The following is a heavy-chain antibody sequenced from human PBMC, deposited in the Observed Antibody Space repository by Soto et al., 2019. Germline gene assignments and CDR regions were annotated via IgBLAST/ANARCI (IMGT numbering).Heavy chain of an antibody. CDR1: GFTVSSNY. V-gene: IGHV3-53*01. D-gene: IGHD6-13*01. CDR3: ARVRYSSSWYQNNWFDP. J-gene: IGHJ5*02. CDR2: IYSGGST. Sequence: GGSLRLSCAASGFTVSSNYMSWVRQAPGKGLEWVSVIYSGGSTYYADSVKGRFTISRDNSKNTLYLQMNSLRAADTAVYYCARVRYSSSWYQNNWFDPWGQGTLVTVSS.